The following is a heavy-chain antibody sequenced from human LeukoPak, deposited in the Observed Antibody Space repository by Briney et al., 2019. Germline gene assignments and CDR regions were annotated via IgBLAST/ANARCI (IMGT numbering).Heavy chain of an antibody. CDR3: ARDEYGRWSRDGAFDM. J-gene: IGHJ3*02. Sequence: PGGSLRLSRSASGFTFISHCMPWLRQAPGKGLEWVSSISISSSYIYYADSVKGRFTISSDNRKNSIYLQMNSLRAEDTAVYYCARDEYGRWSRDGAFDMWGQGTMVTVSS. CDR1: GFTFISHC. CDR2: ISISSSYI. D-gene: IGHD4/OR15-4a*01. V-gene: IGHV3-21*01.